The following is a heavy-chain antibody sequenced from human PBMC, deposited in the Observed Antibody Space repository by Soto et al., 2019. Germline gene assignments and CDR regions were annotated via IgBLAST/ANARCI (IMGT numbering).Heavy chain of an antibody. Sequence: QVQLVESGGGVVQPGRSLRLSCAASGFTFSTYAMHWVRQAPGKGLEWVAVIAYDETNKYYADSVKGRCTISRDNSKSTLYLQMNSLRAEDTAVYYCARTKGVVPDYYGMDVWGQGTTVTVSS. CDR2: IAYDETNK. CDR3: ARTKGVVPDYYGMDV. D-gene: IGHD3-10*01. CDR1: GFTFSTYA. J-gene: IGHJ6*02. V-gene: IGHV3-30-3*01.